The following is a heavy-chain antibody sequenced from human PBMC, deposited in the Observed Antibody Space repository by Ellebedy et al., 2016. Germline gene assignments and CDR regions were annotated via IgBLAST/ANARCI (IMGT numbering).Heavy chain of an antibody. J-gene: IGHJ4*02. CDR2: IYYNGST. CDR1: GGSINYYY. Sequence: SETLSLTCSVSGGSINYYYWSWIRQPPGKGLEWIGHIYYNGSTKYNPSLKSRFTMSVDTSKNQLSLQLSSVTAADTAVYYCVRLGSYFDHWGQGTLVTVSS. D-gene: IGHD1-26*01. V-gene: IGHV4-59*08. CDR3: VRLGSYFDH.